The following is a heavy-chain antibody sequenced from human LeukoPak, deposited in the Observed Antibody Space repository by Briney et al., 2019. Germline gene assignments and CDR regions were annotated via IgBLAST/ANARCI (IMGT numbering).Heavy chain of an antibody. J-gene: IGHJ4*02. CDR3: ASGAGWESGY. CDR2: ISSSSSYI. CDR1: GFTFSSYS. D-gene: IGHD1-26*01. Sequence: GGSLRLSCAASGFTFSSYSMNWVRQAPGKGLEWVSSISSSSSYIYYADSVKGRFTISRDNAKNSLYLQMNSLRAEDTAIYYCASGAGWESGYWGQGTLVTVSS. V-gene: IGHV3-21*01.